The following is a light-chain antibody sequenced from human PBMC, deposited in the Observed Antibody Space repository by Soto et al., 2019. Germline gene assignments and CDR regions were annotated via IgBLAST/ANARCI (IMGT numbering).Light chain of an antibody. CDR2: DAS. J-gene: IGKJ5*01. Sequence: LYVVEGDRVKNNCQASQNINNYLNWYQQKPGRAPKLLIYDASNLEAGVPSRFWGSGSGTDLTCTISRLQPEEIATYYGHQYEDVPTFGQGTRLEIK. CDR3: HQYEDVPT. CDR1: QNINNY. V-gene: IGKV1-33*01.